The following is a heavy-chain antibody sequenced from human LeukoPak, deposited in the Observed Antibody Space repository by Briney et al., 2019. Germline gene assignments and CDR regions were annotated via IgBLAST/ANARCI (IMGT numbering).Heavy chain of an antibody. CDR2: ISGSGGST. J-gene: IGHJ4*02. CDR3: AKDLFRGRGYSGYDFCYFDY. CDR1: GFTFSSYA. V-gene: IGHV3-23*01. Sequence: GGSLRLSCAASGFTFSSYAMSWVRQAPGKGLEWVSAISGSGGSTYYADSVKGRFTISRDNSKNTLYLQMNSLRAEDTAVYYCAKDLFRGRGYSGYDFCYFDYWGQGTLVTVSS. D-gene: IGHD5-12*01.